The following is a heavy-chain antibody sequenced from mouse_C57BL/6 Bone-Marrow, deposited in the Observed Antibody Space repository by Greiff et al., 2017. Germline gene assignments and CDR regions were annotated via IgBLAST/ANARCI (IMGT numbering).Heavy chain of an antibody. J-gene: IGHJ3*01. V-gene: IGHV14-4*01. Sequence: EVQLQQSGAELVRPGASVKLSCTASGFNIKDDYMHWVKQRPEQGLEWIGWIDPENGDTEYASKFQGKATITADTSSNTAYLQLSSLTSEDTAVYYCTISYSKAWFAYWGQGTLVTVSA. D-gene: IGHD2-5*01. CDR1: GFNIKDDY. CDR3: TISYSKAWFAY. CDR2: IDPENGDT.